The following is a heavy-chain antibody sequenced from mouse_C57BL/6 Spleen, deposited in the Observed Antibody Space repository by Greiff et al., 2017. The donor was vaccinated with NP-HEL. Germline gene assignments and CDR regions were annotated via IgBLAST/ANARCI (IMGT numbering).Heavy chain of an antibody. Sequence: QVQLKQPGAELVKPGASVKMSCKASGYTFTSYWITWVKQRPGQGLEWIGDIYPGSGSTNYNEKFKSKATLTVDTSSSTAYMQLSSLTSEDSAVYYCAPYYYGSSSFDYWGQGTTLTVSS. V-gene: IGHV1-55*01. CDR2: IYPGSGST. CDR1: GYTFTSYW. J-gene: IGHJ2*01. CDR3: APYYYGSSSFDY. D-gene: IGHD1-1*01.